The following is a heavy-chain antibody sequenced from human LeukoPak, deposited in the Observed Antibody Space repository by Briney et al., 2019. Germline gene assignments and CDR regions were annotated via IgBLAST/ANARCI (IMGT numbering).Heavy chain of an antibody. CDR1: GFTFSSYG. Sequence: PGGSLRLSCAASGFTFSSYGMHWVRQAPGKGLEWVAVIWYDGSNKYYADSVKGRFTISRDNSKNTLYLQMNSLRAEDTAVYYCASGVVATIGGHFDYWGQGTLVTVSS. CDR2: IWYDGSNK. J-gene: IGHJ4*02. V-gene: IGHV3-33*01. CDR3: ASGVVATIGGHFDY. D-gene: IGHD5-12*01.